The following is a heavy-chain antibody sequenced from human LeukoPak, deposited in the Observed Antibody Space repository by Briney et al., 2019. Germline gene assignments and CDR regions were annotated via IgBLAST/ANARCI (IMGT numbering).Heavy chain of an antibody. CDR3: ARDIYYYASSAYYYFDY. J-gene: IGHJ4*02. CDR1: GYTFSSFG. V-gene: IGHV1-18*01. Sequence: ASVKVSCKASGYTFSSFGISWVRQAPGQGLEWMGWISAYNGNTKYAQKLQGRVTMTTDTSTSTAYMELRSLRSDDTAIYYCARDIYYYASSAYYYFDYWGQGTLVTVSS. CDR2: ISAYNGNT. D-gene: IGHD3-22*01.